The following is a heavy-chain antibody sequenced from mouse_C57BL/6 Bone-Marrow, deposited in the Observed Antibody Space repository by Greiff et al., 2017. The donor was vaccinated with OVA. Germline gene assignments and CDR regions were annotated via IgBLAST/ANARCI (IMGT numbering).Heavy chain of an antibody. D-gene: IGHD1-1*01. CDR2: IYPGGGYT. J-gene: IGHJ2*01. CDR3: ARSRYYGSSLYYFDY. Sequence: QVQLKQSGAELVRPGTSVKMSCKASGYTFTNYWIGWAKQRPGHGLEWIGDIYPGGGYTNYNEKFKGKATLTADKSSSTAYMQFSSLTSEDSAIYYCARSRYYGSSLYYFDYWGQGTTLTVSS. CDR1: GYTFTNYW. V-gene: IGHV1-63*01.